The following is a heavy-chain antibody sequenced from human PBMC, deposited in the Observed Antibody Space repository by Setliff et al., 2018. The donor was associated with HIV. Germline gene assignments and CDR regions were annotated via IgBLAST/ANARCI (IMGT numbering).Heavy chain of an antibody. J-gene: IGHJ5*02. D-gene: IGHD3-22*01. CDR3: ARSESSGYSLPYTRFDA. CDR1: GFTFGDYA. CDR2: IRSKAYGGTT. V-gene: IGHV3-49*04. Sequence: GGSLRLSCTASGFTFGDYAMSWVRQAPGKGLEWVGFIRSKAYGGTTEYAASVKGRFIISRDDSKSIAYLQMNSLRAEDTAVYFCARSESSGYSLPYTRFDAWGQGALVTVFS.